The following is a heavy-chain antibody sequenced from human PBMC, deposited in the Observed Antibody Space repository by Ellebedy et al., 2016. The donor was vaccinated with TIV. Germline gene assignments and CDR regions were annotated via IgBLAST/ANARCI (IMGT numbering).Heavy chain of an antibody. V-gene: IGHV4-30-4*01. J-gene: IGHJ6*02. CDR2: IYYSGST. Sequence: SETLSLTXTVSGGSISSGDYYWSWIRQPPGKGLEWIGYIYYSGSTYYNPSLKSRVTISVDTSKNQFSLKLSSVTAADTAVYYCARGGEYCSSTSCCGVMDVWGQGTTVTVSS. CDR1: GGSISSGDYY. CDR3: ARGGEYCSSTSCCGVMDV. D-gene: IGHD2-2*01.